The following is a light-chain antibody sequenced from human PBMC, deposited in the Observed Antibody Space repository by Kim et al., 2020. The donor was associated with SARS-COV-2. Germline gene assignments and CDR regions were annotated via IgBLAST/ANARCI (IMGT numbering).Light chain of an antibody. CDR2: EDD. Sequence: SSGTIASNYVEWYQQRPGSTPTTVIYEDDQRPSGIPDRFSGTIDRSSNSAFVTISGLRTEDEADYYCQSYSVSQSYDTPLQWVLGGGTRLTVL. CDR1: SGTIASNY. CDR3: QSYSVSQSYDTPLQWV. V-gene: IGLV6-57*01. J-gene: IGLJ3*02.